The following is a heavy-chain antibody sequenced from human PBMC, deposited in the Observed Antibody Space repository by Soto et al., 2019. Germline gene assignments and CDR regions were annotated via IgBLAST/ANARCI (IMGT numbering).Heavy chain of an antibody. D-gene: IGHD2-15*01. V-gene: IGHV1-18*01. J-gene: IGHJ3*02. CDR3: ARVRRADDGYCSGGSCYSNAFDI. Sequence: ASVKVSCKASGYTFTSYGISWVRQAPGQGLEWMGWISAYNGNTNYAQKLQGRVTMTTDTSTSTAYMELRSLRSDDTAVYYCARVRRADDGYCSGGSCYSNAFDIWGQGTMVTVSS. CDR1: GYTFTSYG. CDR2: ISAYNGNT.